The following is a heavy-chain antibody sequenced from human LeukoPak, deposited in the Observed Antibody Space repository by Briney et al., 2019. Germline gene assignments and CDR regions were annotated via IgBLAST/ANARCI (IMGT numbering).Heavy chain of an antibody. V-gene: IGHV1-46*01. D-gene: IGHD3-22*01. CDR3: ARDYYDSSGYYYGYFDY. J-gene: IGHJ4*02. CDR2: INPSGGSI. Sequence: ASVKVSCKASGYTFTSYYMHWVRRAPGQGLEWMGIINPSGGSISYAQKFQGRVTMTRDTSTSTVYMELSSLRSEDTAVYYCARDYYDSSGYYYGYFDYWGQGTLVTVSS. CDR1: GYTFTSYY.